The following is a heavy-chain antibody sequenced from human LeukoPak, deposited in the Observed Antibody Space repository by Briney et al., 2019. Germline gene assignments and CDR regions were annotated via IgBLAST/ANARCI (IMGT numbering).Heavy chain of an antibody. CDR3: AKDYYCSSTSCVIDY. V-gene: IGHV3-30*02. CDR2: IRYDGSNK. CDR1: GFTCSSYG. D-gene: IGHD2-2*01. J-gene: IGHJ4*02. Sequence: GGSLRLSCAASGFTCSSYGMHWVRQAPGKGLEWVAFIRYDGSNKYYADSVKGRFTISRDNSKNTLYLQMNSLRAEDTAVYYCAKDYYCSSTSCVIDYWGQGTLVTVSS.